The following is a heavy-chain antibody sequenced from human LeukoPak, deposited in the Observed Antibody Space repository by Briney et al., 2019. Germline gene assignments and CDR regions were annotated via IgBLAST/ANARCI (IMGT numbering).Heavy chain of an antibody. CDR1: GASINNNF. CDR3: ARHRDYYDT. D-gene: IGHD3-22*01. Sequence: SETLSLTCTLSGASINNNFWTWIRQPPGKGLEWIGYIYSRGSANYNPSLKSRVIISGDTSKNQISLNLTSVTAADTVVYFCARHRDYYDTWGQGTLVTVSS. CDR2: IYSRGSA. J-gene: IGHJ4*02. V-gene: IGHV4-59*08.